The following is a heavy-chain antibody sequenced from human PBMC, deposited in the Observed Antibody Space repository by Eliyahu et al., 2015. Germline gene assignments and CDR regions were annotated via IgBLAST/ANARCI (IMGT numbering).Heavy chain of an antibody. V-gene: IGHV3-49*05. CDR2: IRSETYGGTT. J-gene: IGHJ4*02. CDR1: GFIFGXYA. Sequence: EVQLVESGGGLVKPGRSLRLSCTASGFIFGXYAMDWFRQAPGKGREWVGFIRSETYGGTTEYAASVKGRFIISRDDSKSIAYLQMNSLQTEDTAVYYCSRDRTGGGATTVFDFWGQGTLVTVSS. D-gene: IGHD1-26*01. CDR3: SRDRTGGGATTVFDF.